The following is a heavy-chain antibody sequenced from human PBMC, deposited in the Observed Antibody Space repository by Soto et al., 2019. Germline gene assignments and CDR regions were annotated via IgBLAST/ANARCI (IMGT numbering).Heavy chain of an antibody. CDR1: GFTFSNAW. CDR2: IKSKTDGGTT. V-gene: IGHV3-15*07. Sequence: GGSLRLSCAASGFTFSNAWMNWVRQAPGKGLEWVGRIKSKTDGGTTDYAAPVKGRFTISRDDSKNTLYLQMNSLKTEDTAVYYCTAEYYDILTGYYVVDYWGQGTLVTVSS. CDR3: TAEYYDILTGYYVVDY. J-gene: IGHJ4*02. D-gene: IGHD3-9*01.